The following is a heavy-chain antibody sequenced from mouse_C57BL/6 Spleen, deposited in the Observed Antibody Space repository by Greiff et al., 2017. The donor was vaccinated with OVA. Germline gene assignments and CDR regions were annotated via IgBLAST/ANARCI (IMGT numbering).Heavy chain of an antibody. CDR1: GYTFTSYW. J-gene: IGHJ4*01. D-gene: IGHD2-3*01. V-gene: IGHV1-72*01. CDR2: IDPNSGGT. Sequence: QVHVKQPGAELVKPGASVKLSCKASGYTFTSYWMHWVKQRPGRGLEWIGRIDPNSGGTKYNEKFKSKATLTVDKPSSTAYMQLSSLTSEDSAVYHCARSGDGYLRDAMDYWGQGTSVTVSS. CDR3: ARSGDGYLRDAMDY.